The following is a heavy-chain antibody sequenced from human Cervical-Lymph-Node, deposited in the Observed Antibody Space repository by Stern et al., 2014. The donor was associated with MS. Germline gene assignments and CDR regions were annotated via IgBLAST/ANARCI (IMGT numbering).Heavy chain of an antibody. CDR2: ITPLFCTT. J-gene: IGHJ4*02. D-gene: IGHD6-13*01. CDR3: ARHQGGIAAN. Sequence: VQLVQSGAGVKKPGSSMKVSCRASGDTFSSFDIIWVRQAPGQGLELLGGITPLFCTTNYAQKFQGRVTIIADESTSTAYLELNSLKSEDTAVYYCARHQGGIAANWGQGTLVTVSS. V-gene: IGHV1-69*01. CDR1: GDTFSSFD.